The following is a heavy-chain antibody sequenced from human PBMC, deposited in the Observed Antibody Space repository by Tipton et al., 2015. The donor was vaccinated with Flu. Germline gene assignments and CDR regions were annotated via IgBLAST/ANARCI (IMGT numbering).Heavy chain of an antibody. CDR1: GGSITSYY. V-gene: IGHV4-59*08. J-gene: IGHJ4*02. Sequence: TLSLTCTVSGGSITSYYWSWIRQPPGKGLEWIGYIYYSGRTNYNPSLKSRVTISVDTSKNQFSLKLSSVTAADTAVYYCARRKTVTTRLTYFDYWGQGTLVTVSS. D-gene: IGHD4-17*01. CDR3: ARRKTVTTRLTYFDY. CDR2: IYYSGRT.